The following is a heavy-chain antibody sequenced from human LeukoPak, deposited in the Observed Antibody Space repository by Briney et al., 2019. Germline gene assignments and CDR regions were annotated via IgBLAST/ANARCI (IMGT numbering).Heavy chain of an antibody. V-gene: IGHV3-23*01. J-gene: IGHJ5*02. CDR1: GFTFSSYA. CDR2: ISGSGGST. CDR3: AKKVDCSSTSCYGPWFDP. D-gene: IGHD2-2*01. Sequence: PGGSLRLSCAASGFTFSSYAMSWVRQAPGKGLEWVSAISGSGGSTYYADSVKGRFTISRDNSKNTLYLQMNSLRAEDTAVYYCAKKVDCSSTSCYGPWFDPWGQGTLVTVSS.